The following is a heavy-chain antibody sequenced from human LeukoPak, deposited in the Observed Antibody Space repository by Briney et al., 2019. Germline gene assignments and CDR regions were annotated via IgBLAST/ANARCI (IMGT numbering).Heavy chain of an antibody. CDR1: GGSISSYY. Sequence: PSETLSLTCTVSGGSISSYYWSWIRQPPGKGLEWIGSIYYSGSTYYNPSLKSRVTISVDTSKNHFSLKLNSVTAADTAVYYCARPRGPSLGDYFDYWGQGTLVTVSS. J-gene: IGHJ4*02. CDR3: ARPRGPSLGDYFDY. CDR2: IYYSGST. V-gene: IGHV4-39*02.